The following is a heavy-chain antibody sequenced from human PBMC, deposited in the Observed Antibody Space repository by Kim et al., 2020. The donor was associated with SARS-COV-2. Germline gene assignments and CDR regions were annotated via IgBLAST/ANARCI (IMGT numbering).Heavy chain of an antibody. D-gene: IGHD2-2*01. CDR3: ARSPLGYCSSTSCGLVGGYYYYRDV. J-gene: IGHJ6*03. CDR1: GGSISSYY. Sequence: SETLSLTCTVSGGSISSYYWSWIRQPPGKGLEWIGYMYYSGSTNYNPSLKSRVTISVDTSKNQFSLKLSSVTAADTVVYYCARSPLGYCSSTSCGLVGGYYYYRDVWGKGTTVTVSS. V-gene: IGHV4-59*08. CDR2: MYYSGST.